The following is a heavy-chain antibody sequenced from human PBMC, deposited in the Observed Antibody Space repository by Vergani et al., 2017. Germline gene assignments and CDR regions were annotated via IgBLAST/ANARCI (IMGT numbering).Heavy chain of an antibody. J-gene: IGHJ1*01. V-gene: IGHV3-49*04. Sequence: EVQLVESGGGLVQPGRSLRLSCTASGFTFGDYAMSWVRQAPGKGLEWVGFIRSKAYGGTTEYAASVKGRFTISRDDSKSIAYLQMNSLKTEDTAVHYCTRDCSSTSCYQAEYFQHWGQGTLVTVSS. CDR2: IRSKAYGGTT. CDR3: TRDCSSTSCYQAEYFQH. CDR1: GFTFGDYA. D-gene: IGHD2-2*01.